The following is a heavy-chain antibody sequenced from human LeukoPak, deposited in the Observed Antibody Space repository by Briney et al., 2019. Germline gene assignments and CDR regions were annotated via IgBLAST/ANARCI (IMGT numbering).Heavy chain of an antibody. Sequence: SVKVSCEASGGTFSSYAISWVRQAPGQGLEWMGGIIPIFGTANYAQKFQGRVTITTDESTSTAYMELSSLRSEDTAVYYCAIRPYSSSSLIVDYWGQGTLVTVSS. J-gene: IGHJ4*02. CDR2: IIPIFGTA. CDR3: AIRPYSSSSLIVDY. D-gene: IGHD6-6*01. V-gene: IGHV1-69*05. CDR1: GGTFSSYA.